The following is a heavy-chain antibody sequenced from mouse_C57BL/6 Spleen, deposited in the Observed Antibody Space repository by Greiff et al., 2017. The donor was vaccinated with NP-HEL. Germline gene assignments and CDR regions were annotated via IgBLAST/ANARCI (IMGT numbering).Heavy chain of an antibody. Sequence: QVQLQQPGAELVKPGASVKVSCKASGYTFTSYWMHWVKQRPGQGLEWIGRIHPSGSDTNYNQKFKGKATLTVDKSSSTAYMQLSSLTSEDSAVYYGAIGAFITTVESVMDYWGQGTSVTVSS. CDR3: AIGAFITTVESVMDY. D-gene: IGHD1-1*01. V-gene: IGHV1-74*01. CDR1: GYTFTSYW. CDR2: IHPSGSDT. J-gene: IGHJ4*01.